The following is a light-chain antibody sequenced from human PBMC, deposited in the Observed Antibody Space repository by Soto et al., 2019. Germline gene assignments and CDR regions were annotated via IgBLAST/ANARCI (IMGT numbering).Light chain of an antibody. CDR3: QQYGSSPRT. Sequence: EIVMTRSPATLSVSPGERATLSCRASHSVSSDLAWYQQKPGQAPRLLIYGASTRAIGIPARFSGSGSGTEFTLTISSLQSEDFATYYCQQYGSSPRTFGQGTKWIS. CDR2: GAS. V-gene: IGKV3-15*01. CDR1: HSVSSD. J-gene: IGKJ1*01.